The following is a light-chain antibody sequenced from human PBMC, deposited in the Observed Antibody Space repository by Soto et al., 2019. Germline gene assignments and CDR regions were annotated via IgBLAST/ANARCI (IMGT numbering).Light chain of an antibody. J-gene: IGKJ2*02. CDR3: ERYSSFAWT. Sequence: DIQMTQSPSTLSASVGDRVTITCRASQSISTWLARYQQKPGKAPKLLIYKASSLESGVPSRFSGSGAGTEITRTMCRVQVDDCAPYFCERYSSFAWTLGEGTRLEIK. V-gene: IGKV1-5*03. CDR1: QSISTW. CDR2: KAS.